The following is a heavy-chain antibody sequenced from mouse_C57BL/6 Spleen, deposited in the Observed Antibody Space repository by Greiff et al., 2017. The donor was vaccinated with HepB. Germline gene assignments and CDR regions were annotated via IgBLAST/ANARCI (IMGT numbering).Heavy chain of an antibody. J-gene: IGHJ4*01. CDR3: ARGYGSRTYYAMDY. CDR2: INPNNGGT. V-gene: IGHV1-18*01. D-gene: IGHD1-1*01. Sequence: VQLQQSGPELVKPGASVKIPCKASGYTFTDYNMDWVKQSHGKSLEWIGDINPNNGGTIYNQKFKGKATLTVDKSSSTAYMELRSLTSEDTAVYYCARGYGSRTYYAMDYWGQGTSVTVSS. CDR1: GYTFTDYN.